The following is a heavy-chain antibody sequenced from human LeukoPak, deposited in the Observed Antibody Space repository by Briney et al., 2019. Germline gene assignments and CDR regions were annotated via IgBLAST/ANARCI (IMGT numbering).Heavy chain of an antibody. D-gene: IGHD3/OR15-3a*01. CDR2: MNPNSGNT. Sequence: ASVKVSCKASGYTFTSYDINWVRQATGQGLEWMGWMNPNSGNTGYAQKFQGRVTITRNTSISTAYMELSSLRSEDTAVYYCARAPVGPYHFDYWGQGTLVTVSS. CDR3: ARAPVGPYHFDY. CDR1: GYTFTSYD. V-gene: IGHV1-8*03. J-gene: IGHJ4*02.